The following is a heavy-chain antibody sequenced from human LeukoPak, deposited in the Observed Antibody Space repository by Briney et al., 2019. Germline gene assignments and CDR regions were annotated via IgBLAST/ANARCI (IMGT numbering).Heavy chain of an antibody. CDR2: IYYSGST. J-gene: IGHJ3*02. CDR1: GGSVSSGSYY. Sequence: SETLSLTCTVSGGSVSSGSYYWSWIRQPPGKGLKWNVYIYYSGSTNYSPSLKSRVTISVDTSKNQFSLKLSSVTAADTAVYYCARADDYGDYEGGAFDIWGQGTMVTVSS. D-gene: IGHD4-17*01. V-gene: IGHV4-61*01. CDR3: ARADDYGDYEGGAFDI.